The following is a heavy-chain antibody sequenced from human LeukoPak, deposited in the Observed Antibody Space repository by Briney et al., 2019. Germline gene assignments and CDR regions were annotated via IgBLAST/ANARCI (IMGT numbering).Heavy chain of an antibody. CDR2: IYYSGST. D-gene: IGHD3-10*01. CDR1: GDSITPYY. CDR3: ARGLLLWFGDFPPFDY. V-gene: IGHV4-59*01. Sequence: SETLSLTCSASGDSITPYYWTWIRQPPGKGLEWIGYIYYSGSTNYNPSLKSRVTMSVDMSKNQFSLKLSSVSAADTAVYYCARGLLLWFGDFPPFDYWGQGTLVTVSS. J-gene: IGHJ4*02.